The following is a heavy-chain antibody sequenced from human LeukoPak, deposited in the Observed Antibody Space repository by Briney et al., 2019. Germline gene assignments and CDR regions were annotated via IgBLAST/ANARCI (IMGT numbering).Heavy chain of an antibody. CDR1: QFTFSNYW. J-gene: IGHJ4*02. D-gene: IGHD6-19*01. CDR3: ATTVPGYPADYFDN. V-gene: IGHV3-7*01. CDR2: TSQDGTSN. Sequence: PGGSLRLSCAASQFTFSNYWMSWVRQAPGKGLERVAHTSQDGTSNYYVDSVKGRFTISRDNAENSLYLQMDSLRAEDTAVYYCATTVPGYPADYFDNWGQGTLVTVSS.